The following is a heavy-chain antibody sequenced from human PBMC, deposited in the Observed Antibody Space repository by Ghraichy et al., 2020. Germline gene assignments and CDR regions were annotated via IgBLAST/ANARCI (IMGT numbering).Heavy chain of an antibody. CDR1: GFTFSSYW. J-gene: IGHJ4*02. Sequence: GGSLRLSCAASGFTFSSYWMHWVRQAPGKGLVWISHINRDGSSTNYAGSVEGRFTISRDNAKNTLYLQMNSLRAEDTAVYYCAREGTSGLYCGQYWGQGTLVTVSS. CDR3: AREGTSGLYCGQY. CDR2: INRDGSST. D-gene: IGHD3/OR15-3a*01. V-gene: IGHV3-74*01.